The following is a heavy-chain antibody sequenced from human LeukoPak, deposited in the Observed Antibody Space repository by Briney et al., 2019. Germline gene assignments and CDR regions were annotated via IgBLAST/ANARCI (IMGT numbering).Heavy chain of an antibody. CDR3: ARRLWFGTISSWFDP. J-gene: IGHJ5*02. D-gene: IGHD3-10*01. CDR2: IYYSGST. V-gene: IGHV4-59*08. CDR1: GGSISSYY. Sequence: SETLSLTCTVSGGSISSYYWSWIRQPPGKGLEWIGYIYYSGSTNHNPSLKSRVTISVDTSKNQFSLKLSSVTAADTAVYYCARRLWFGTISSWFDPWGQGTLVTVSS.